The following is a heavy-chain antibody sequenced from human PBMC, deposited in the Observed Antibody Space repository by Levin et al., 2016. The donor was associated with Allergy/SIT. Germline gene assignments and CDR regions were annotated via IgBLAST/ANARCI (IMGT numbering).Heavy chain of an antibody. Sequence: ETLSLTCAASGFTFSSYAMSWVRQAPGKGLEWVSAISGSGGSTYYADSVKGRFTISRDNSKNTLYLQMNSLRAEDTAVYYCAKDLNTYYYDSSGYLNWFDPWGQGTLVTVSS. J-gene: IGHJ5*02. CDR1: GFTFSSYA. V-gene: IGHV3-23*01. CDR2: ISGSGGST. CDR3: AKDLNTYYYDSSGYLNWFDP. D-gene: IGHD3-22*01.